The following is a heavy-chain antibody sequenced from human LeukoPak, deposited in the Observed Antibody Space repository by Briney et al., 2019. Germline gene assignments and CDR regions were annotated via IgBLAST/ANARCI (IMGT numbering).Heavy chain of an antibody. Sequence: PGRSLRLSCAACGFTFSRYAMHWVSQAPGKGLEWVAVTSPDGNEKYYADSVKGRFTISRDNSKNTVFLQVNSLSTEDTAVYSCFTRSAYYYDSWGQGTLVTVSS. V-gene: IGHV3-30*01. CDR1: GFTFSRYA. J-gene: IGHJ5*01. CDR3: FTRSAYYYDS. D-gene: IGHD3-22*01. CDR2: TSPDGNEK.